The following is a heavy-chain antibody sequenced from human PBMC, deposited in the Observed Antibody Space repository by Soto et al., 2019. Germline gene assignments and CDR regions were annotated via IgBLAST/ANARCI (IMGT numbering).Heavy chain of an antibody. CDR3: AKDPQGGFGEFSFDY. J-gene: IGHJ4*02. CDR1: GFTFSSYA. CDR2: ISGSGGST. V-gene: IGHV3-23*01. D-gene: IGHD3-10*01. Sequence: GGSLRLSCAASGFTFSSYAMSWVRQAPGKGLEWVSAISGSGGSTYYADSVKGRFTISRDNSKNTLYLQMNSLRAEDTAVYYCAKDPQGGFGEFSFDYWGQGTLVTVSS.